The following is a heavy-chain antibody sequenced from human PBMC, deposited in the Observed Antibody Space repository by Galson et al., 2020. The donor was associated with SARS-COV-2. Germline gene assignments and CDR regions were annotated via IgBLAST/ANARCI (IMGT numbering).Heavy chain of an antibody. CDR3: ARRSSWYGEFDY. V-gene: IGHV3-23*01. CDR1: RFTFSSYA. Sequence: GGSLRLSCAASRFTFSSYAMTWVRQAPGKGLEWVSVISGNGGNTYYADSVKGRFTISRDNSKNTLYLQMNSLRAEDTAVYYCARRSSWYGEFDYWGQGTLVTVSS. J-gene: IGHJ4*02. D-gene: IGHD6-13*01. CDR2: ISGNGGNT.